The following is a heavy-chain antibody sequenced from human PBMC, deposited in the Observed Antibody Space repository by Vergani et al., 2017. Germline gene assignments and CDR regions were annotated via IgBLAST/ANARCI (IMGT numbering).Heavy chain of an antibody. CDR1: GFTFDDYA. CDR3: AKDHGLGFDY. V-gene: IGHV3-9*01. Sequence: EVQLVESGGGLVQPGRSLRLSCAASGFTFDDYAMHWVRQAPGKGLEWVSGISWNSGSIGYADSVKGRFTIYRDNAKSSLYLQMNSLRAEDTALYYCAKDHGLGFDYWGQGTLVTVSS. J-gene: IGHJ4*02. D-gene: IGHD6-19*01. CDR2: ISWNSGSI.